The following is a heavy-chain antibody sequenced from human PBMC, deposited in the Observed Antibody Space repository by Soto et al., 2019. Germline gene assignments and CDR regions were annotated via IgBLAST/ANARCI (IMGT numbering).Heavy chain of an antibody. V-gene: IGHV1-69*13. CDR1: GGTFSSYA. J-gene: IGHJ4*02. Sequence: GASVKVSCKASGGTFSSYAISWVRQAPGQGLEWMGGIIPIFGTANYAQKFQGRVTITADEFTSTAYMELSSLRSEDTAVYYCASTPLDFVVVPAAYQRWLPDYWGQGSLVTVSA. D-gene: IGHD2-2*01. CDR3: ASTPLDFVVVPAAYQRWLPDY. CDR2: IIPIFGTA.